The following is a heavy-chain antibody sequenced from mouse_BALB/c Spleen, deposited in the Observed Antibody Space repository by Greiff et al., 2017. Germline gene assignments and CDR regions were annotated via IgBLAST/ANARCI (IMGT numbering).Heavy chain of an antibody. J-gene: IGHJ4*01. CDR1: GYTFTDYA. CDR3: ARGAKGNYYALDY. CDR2: ICTYYGDA. D-gene: IGHD2-1*01. Sequence: QVQLQQSGAELVRPGVSVKISCKGSGYTFTDYAMHWVKQSHAKSLEWIGVICTYYGDASYNQKFKGKATMTVDKSSSTAYMELARLTSEDSAIYYCARGAKGNYYALDYWGQGTTVTVSS. V-gene: IGHV1S137*01.